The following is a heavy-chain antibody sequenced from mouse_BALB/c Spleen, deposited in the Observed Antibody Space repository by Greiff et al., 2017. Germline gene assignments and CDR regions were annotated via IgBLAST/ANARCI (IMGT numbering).Heavy chain of an antibody. D-gene: IGHD4-1*01. Sequence: VQLKESGPGLVKPSQSLSLTCTVTGYSITSDYAWNWIRQFPGNKLEWMGYISYSGSTSYNPSLKSRISITRDTSKNQFFLQLNSVTTEDTATYYCARGGIGTWFAYWGQGTLVTVSA. CDR3: ARGGIGTWFAY. V-gene: IGHV3-2*02. CDR1: GYSITSDYA. J-gene: IGHJ3*01. CDR2: ISYSGST.